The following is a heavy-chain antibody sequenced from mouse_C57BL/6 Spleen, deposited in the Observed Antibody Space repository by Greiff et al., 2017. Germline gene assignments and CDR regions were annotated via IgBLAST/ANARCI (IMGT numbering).Heavy chain of an antibody. Sequence: VQLQQSVAELVRPGASVKLSCTASGFNIKNTSMHWVQQRPEQGLEWIGRIDPANGNTKYAPKFQGKATITADTSSNTAYLQLSSLTSEDTAIYYCARAVLRRGPHDAMDYWGQGTSVTVSS. D-gene: IGHD1-1*01. CDR1: GFNIKNTS. CDR3: ARAVLRRGPHDAMDY. J-gene: IGHJ4*01. CDR2: IDPANGNT. V-gene: IGHV14-3*01.